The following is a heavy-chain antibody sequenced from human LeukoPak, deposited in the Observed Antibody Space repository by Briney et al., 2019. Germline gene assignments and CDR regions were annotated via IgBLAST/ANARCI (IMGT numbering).Heavy chain of an antibody. CDR1: GYSFTSYW. CDR2: IYPGDSDT. D-gene: IGHD1-26*01. V-gene: IGHV5-51*01. CDR3: ARTLVGATPGYYYGMDV. J-gene: IGHJ6*02. Sequence: GESLKISCKGSGYSFTSYWIGRVRQMPGKGLEWMGIIYPGDSDTRYSPSFQGQVTISADKSISTAYLQWSSLKASDTAMYYCARTLVGATPGYYYGMDVWGQGTTVTVSS.